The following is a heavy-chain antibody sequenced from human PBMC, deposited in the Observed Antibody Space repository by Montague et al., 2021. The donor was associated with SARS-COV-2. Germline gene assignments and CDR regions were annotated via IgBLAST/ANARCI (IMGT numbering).Heavy chain of an antibody. D-gene: IGHD5-18*01. J-gene: IGHJ4*02. V-gene: IGHV3-21*01. Sequence: SLRLSCAASGFTFSNYNMNWVRQAPGRGLEWVSSISSSSSYIYYADSVEGRFTISRDNAKNSLYLQMNSLRAEDTAVYYCARDFDTAMKWCFDSWGQGILVTVSS. CDR1: GFTFSNYN. CDR2: ISSSSSYI. CDR3: ARDFDTAMKWCFDS.